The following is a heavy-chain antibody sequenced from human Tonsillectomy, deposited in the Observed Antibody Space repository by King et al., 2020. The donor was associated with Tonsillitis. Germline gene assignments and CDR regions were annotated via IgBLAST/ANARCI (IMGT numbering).Heavy chain of an antibody. J-gene: IGHJ5*02. CDR3: ARVLLWFGGGKRPYNWFDP. Sequence: VQLQESGPGLVKPSETLSLTCAVSGYSISSGYYWGWIRQPPGKGLEWIGSIYHSGSTYYNPSLKSRVTISVDTSKNQFSLKLSSVTAADTAVYYCARVLLWFGGGKRPYNWFDPWGQGTLVTVSS. V-gene: IGHV4-38-2*01. D-gene: IGHD3-10*01. CDR1: GYSISSGYY. CDR2: IYHSGST.